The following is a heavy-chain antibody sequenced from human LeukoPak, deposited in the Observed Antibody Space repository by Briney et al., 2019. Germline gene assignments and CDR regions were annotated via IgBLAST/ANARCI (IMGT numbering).Heavy chain of an antibody. J-gene: IGHJ4*02. CDR3: ARAATEDTRLLQFDS. CDR2: VSCDGGNK. Sequence: GRSLRLSCAAYGFTFFTYSMHWVRQAPGKGLEWVAVVSCDGGNKNYADSVKGRLTISRDNSRSTLYLQMNSLRADDTAVYYCARAATEDTRLLQFDSWGQGDLVTVSS. D-gene: IGHD2-21*02. V-gene: IGHV3-30*04. CDR1: GFTFFTYS.